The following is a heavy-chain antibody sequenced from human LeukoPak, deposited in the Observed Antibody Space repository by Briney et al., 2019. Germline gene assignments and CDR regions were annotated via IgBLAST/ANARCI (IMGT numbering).Heavy chain of an antibody. CDR1: GLSFSRSS. V-gene: IGHV3-74*01. Sequence: GGSLRLSCAASGLSFSRSSINWVRQAPGKGLEWVSHINTDGTRTSYADSVKGRFTISRDNAKNTLSLQMDSLGTEDTAVYYCARELGVGVIGDAFDMWGQGTMVTVSS. D-gene: IGHD3-22*01. CDR3: ARELGVGVIGDAFDM. J-gene: IGHJ3*02. CDR2: INTDGTRT.